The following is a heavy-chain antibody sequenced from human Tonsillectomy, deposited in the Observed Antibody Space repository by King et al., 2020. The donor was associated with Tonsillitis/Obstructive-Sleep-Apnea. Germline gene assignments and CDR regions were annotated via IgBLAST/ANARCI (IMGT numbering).Heavy chain of an antibody. Sequence: VQLVESGGALVKPGGSLRLSCAASGFSLSNFYMSWIRQAPGKGLEWVSYISTSSSSSYTNYADSVKGRFTISRDNAKHSLYLQMDSLRAEETAVYYCARGNCGGDGCQGRDAFAIWGQGTMVTVSS. CDR3: ARGNCGGDGCQGRDAFAI. CDR2: ISTSSSSSYT. CDR1: GFSLSNFY. D-gene: IGHD2-21*01. V-gene: IGHV3-11*05. J-gene: IGHJ3*02.